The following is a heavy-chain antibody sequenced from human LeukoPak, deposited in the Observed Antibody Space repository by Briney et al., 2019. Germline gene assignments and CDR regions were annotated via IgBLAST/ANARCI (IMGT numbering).Heavy chain of an antibody. D-gene: IGHD2-2*01. Sequence: GASVKVSCKASGYTFTSYGISWVRQAPGQGLEWMGWISAYNGNTNYAQKLQGRVTMTTDTSTSTAYMELRSLRSDDTAVYYCARLLGYCSSTSCRDGMDVWGQGTTVTVSS. CDR3: ARLLGYCSSTSCRDGMDV. CDR1: GYTFTSYG. J-gene: IGHJ6*02. CDR2: ISAYNGNT. V-gene: IGHV1-18*01.